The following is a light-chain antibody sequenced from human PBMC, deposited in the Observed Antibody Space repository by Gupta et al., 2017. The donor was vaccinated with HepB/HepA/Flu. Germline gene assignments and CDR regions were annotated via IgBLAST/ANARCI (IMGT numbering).Light chain of an antibody. CDR3: RHHSSYPLT. V-gene: IGKV1-17*01. J-gene: IGKJ4*01. CDR1: QDIRND. Sequence: DIQMTQSPSSLSASVGDRVTVTCRASQDIRNDLGWYQQKPGTAPKRLIFAATKLQPGVPSRFSGSMSGTEYNFTISSLKPEYFATYYCRHHSSYPLTFGGGTKVLIK. CDR2: AAT.